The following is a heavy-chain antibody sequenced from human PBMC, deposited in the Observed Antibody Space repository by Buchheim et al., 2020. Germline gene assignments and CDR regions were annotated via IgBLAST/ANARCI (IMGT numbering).Heavy chain of an antibody. D-gene: IGHD3-3*01. Sequence: EVQLVESGGGLVQPGGSLRLSCAASGFTFSSCDMHWVRQATGKGLEWVSAIGTAGDTYYPGSVKGRFTISRENAKNSLYLQMNSLRAGDTAVYYCARASITIFGVEPARGMDVWGQGTT. V-gene: IGHV3-13*04. CDR3: ARASITIFGVEPARGMDV. CDR2: IGTAGDT. CDR1: GFTFSSCD. J-gene: IGHJ6*02.